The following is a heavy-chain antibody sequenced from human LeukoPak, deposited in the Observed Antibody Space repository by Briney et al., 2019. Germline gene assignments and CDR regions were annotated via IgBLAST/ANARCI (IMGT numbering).Heavy chain of an antibody. D-gene: IGHD3-9*01. J-gene: IGHJ4*02. V-gene: IGHV3-15*07. Sequence: GGSLRLSFAASGFTFSNAWMNWVRQAPGKGLEWGGRIKSKTDGGTTDYAAPVKGRFTISRDDSKNTLYLQMNSLKTEDTAVYYCTTERYFDWSRCIGYWGQGTLVTVSS. CDR2: IKSKTDGGTT. CDR1: GFTFSNAW. CDR3: TTERYFDWSRCIGY.